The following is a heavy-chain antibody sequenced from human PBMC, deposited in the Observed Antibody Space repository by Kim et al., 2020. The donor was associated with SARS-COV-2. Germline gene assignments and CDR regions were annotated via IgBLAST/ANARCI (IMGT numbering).Heavy chain of an antibody. CDR1: GYNFRDFW. CDR2: IYPGDSDT. J-gene: IGHJ6*01. Sequence: GESLKISCQGSGYNFRDFWIVWVRQMPGKGLEVMGIIYPGDSDTRYTPSFRGQVTIQADNSISTAYLRWSSLKASDSGTYFCTRLSWGAGTIFHKEHREGRQGFDVWGQGTTVTVSS. D-gene: IGHD1-26*01. CDR3: TRLSWGAGTIFHKEHREGRQGFDV. V-gene: IGHV5-51*01.